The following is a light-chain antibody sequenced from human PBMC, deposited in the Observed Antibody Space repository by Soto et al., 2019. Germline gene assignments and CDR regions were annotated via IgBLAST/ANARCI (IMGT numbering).Light chain of an antibody. CDR3: QQYDTSPYT. CDR2: GAS. Sequence: EIVLTQSPGTRSLSPGERATLSCRASQSTGSSYLAWYQQKPGQAPRLLIYGASSRATGFPDRFSGSGSGTDFTLTISRLEPGDFAVYYCQQYDTSPYTFGQGTKLEIK. J-gene: IGKJ2*01. CDR1: QSTGSSY. V-gene: IGKV3-20*01.